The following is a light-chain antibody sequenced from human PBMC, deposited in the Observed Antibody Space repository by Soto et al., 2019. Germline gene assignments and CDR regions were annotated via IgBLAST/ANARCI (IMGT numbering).Light chain of an antibody. CDR2: GVS. CDR3: QQYATSPIT. J-gene: IGKJ5*01. V-gene: IGKV3-20*01. CDR1: QSVGRNY. Sequence: EIVLTQSPGTLSLSPGERATLSCRASQSVGRNYLAWFQQKSGQAPRLVIYGVSSRAAGIPDRLSGSGSGTDFTLTISRLEPEDFAVYYCQQYATSPITFGQGTRLEIK.